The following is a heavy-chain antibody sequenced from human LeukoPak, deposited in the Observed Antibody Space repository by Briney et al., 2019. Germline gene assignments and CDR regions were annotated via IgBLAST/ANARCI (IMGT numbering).Heavy chain of an antibody. CDR1: GFTFSSYW. Sequence: GGSLRLSCAASGFTFSSYWMHWVRHAPGKGLVWVSRINSDGSSTSYADSVKGRFTISRDNAKNTLYLQMNSLRAEDTAVYYCARPYSSGWWYFDYWGQGTLVTVSS. J-gene: IGHJ4*02. CDR2: INSDGSST. D-gene: IGHD6-19*01. CDR3: ARPYSSGWWYFDY. V-gene: IGHV3-74*01.